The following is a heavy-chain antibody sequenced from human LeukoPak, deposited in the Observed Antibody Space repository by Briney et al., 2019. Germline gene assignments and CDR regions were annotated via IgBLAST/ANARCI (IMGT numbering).Heavy chain of an antibody. D-gene: IGHD6-19*01. V-gene: IGHV1-69*05. CDR3: ARDKSDYSSGQIDY. CDR2: IIPIFGTT. Sequence: EASVKVSCKASGGTFSSYAISWVRQAPGQGLEWMGGIIPIFGTTNSAQKFQGRVTITTDESSSTAYMELSSLRSEDTAVYYCARDKSDYSSGQIDYWGQGTLVTVSS. CDR1: GGTFSSYA. J-gene: IGHJ4*02.